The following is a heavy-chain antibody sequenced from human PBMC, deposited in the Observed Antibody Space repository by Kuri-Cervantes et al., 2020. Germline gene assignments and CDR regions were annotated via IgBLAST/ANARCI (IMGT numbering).Heavy chain of an antibody. D-gene: IGHD3-10*01. CDR2: IRFDGSHK. J-gene: IGHJ4*02. CDR1: GFNLSSYG. V-gene: IGHV3-30*02. CDR3: ARDLAGDY. Sequence: GESLKISCAASGFNLSSYGMHWVRQAPGKGLEWVAFIRFDGSHKYQADSVKGRFTISRDNSKNTLYLQMNSLRSDDTAVYYCARDLAGDYWGQGTLVTVSS.